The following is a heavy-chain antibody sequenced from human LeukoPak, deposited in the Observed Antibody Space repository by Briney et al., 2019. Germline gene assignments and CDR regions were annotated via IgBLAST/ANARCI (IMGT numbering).Heavy chain of an antibody. CDR1: GGTFSSYA. J-gene: IGHJ4*02. Sequence: GASVKVSCKASGGTFSSYAISWVRQAPGQGLEWLGGISAYNGNTKFAQKFQGRVTMTTDTSTSTAYMALRSLRSDDTAVYYCARGFPPRIYYDSNGYYSYYFDYWGQGTLVTVSS. CDR3: ARGFPPRIYYDSNGYYSYYFDY. V-gene: IGHV1-18*01. CDR2: ISAYNGNT. D-gene: IGHD3-22*01.